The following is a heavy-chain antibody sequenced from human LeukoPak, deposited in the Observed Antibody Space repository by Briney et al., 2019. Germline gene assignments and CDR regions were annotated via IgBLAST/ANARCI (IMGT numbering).Heavy chain of an antibody. CDR1: GGSISSYY. Sequence: SETLTLTCTVSGGSISSYYWSWIRQPPGKGLEWIGYIYYSGSTNYNPSLKSRVTISVDTSKNQFSLKLSSVTAADTAVYYCASSEGYYFDYWGQGTLVTVSS. CDR3: ASSEGYYFDY. V-gene: IGHV4-59*01. CDR2: IYYSGST. J-gene: IGHJ4*02.